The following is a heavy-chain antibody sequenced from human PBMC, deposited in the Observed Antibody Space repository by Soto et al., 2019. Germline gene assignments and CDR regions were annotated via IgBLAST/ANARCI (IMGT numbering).Heavy chain of an antibody. CDR3: ARHMGRAYYYGMDV. CDR1: GGSISSSSYY. J-gene: IGHJ6*02. CDR2: IYYSGST. D-gene: IGHD1-26*01. Sequence: QLQLQESGPGLVKPSETLSLTCTVSGGSISSSSYYWGWIRQPPGKWLEWIGTIYYSGSTYYNPSLKSRVTISVDTSKTQFSRKLSSVTAAATGVYYCARHMGRAYYYGMDVWGQGTTVTVSS. V-gene: IGHV4-39*01.